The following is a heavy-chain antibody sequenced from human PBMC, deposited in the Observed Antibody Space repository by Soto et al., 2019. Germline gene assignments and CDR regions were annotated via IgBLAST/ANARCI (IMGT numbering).Heavy chain of an antibody. V-gene: IGHV3-30*18. CDR2: ISYDGSNK. D-gene: IGHD6-19*01. CDR3: AKDRRSYGSGPRFYYYYYGMDV. J-gene: IGHJ6*02. Sequence: GGSLRLSCAASGFTFSSYGMHWVRQAPGKGLEWVAVISYDGSNKYYADSVKGRFTISRDNSKNTLYLQMNSLRAEDTAVYYCAKDRRSYGSGPRFYYYYYGMDVWGQGTTGTVS. CDR1: GFTFSSYG.